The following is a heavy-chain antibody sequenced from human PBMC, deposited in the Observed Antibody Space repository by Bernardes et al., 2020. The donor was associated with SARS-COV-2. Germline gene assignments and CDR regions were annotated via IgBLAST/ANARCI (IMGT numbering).Heavy chain of an antibody. CDR1: GYTLTELS. D-gene: IGHD3-22*01. CDR2: FDPEDGET. V-gene: IGHV1-24*01. J-gene: IGHJ5*02. CDR3: ATGPPTMRGHWFDP. Sequence: ASVKVSCKVSGYTLTELSMHWVRQAPGKGLEWMGGFDPEDGETIYAQKFQGRVTMTEDTSTDTAYMELSSLRSEDTAVYYCATGPPTMRGHWFDPWGQGTLVTVSS.